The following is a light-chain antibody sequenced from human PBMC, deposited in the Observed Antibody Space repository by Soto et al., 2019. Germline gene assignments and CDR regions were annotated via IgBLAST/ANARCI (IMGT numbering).Light chain of an antibody. CDR1: QSVGSQ. V-gene: IGKV3-20*01. CDR3: QQYGTSLT. J-gene: IGKJ4*01. Sequence: EIVLTQSPGTLSLSPGERATLSCRASQSVGSQLAWYQQKPGQAPRLLIYGASRRATGIPDRFXGXGXXTXXXXXXXXLEPEDFAVYYCQQYGTSLTFGGGTKVEXX. CDR2: GAS.